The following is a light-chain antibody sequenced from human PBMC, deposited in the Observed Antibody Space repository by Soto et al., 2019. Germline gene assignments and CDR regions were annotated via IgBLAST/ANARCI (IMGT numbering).Light chain of an antibody. CDR2: CAS. J-gene: IGKJ1*01. CDR3: QQYHRSPRT. CDR1: QSVRSSF. Sequence: EIVLTQSPGTLSLVPGQRATLSCRASQSVRSSFLAWLQQKPGQPPRLLIYCASIMAPGIPDRFSGSGSGTDFTLTISRLEPEDFEVYYCQQYHRSPRTFGQGTKADI. V-gene: IGKV3-20*01.